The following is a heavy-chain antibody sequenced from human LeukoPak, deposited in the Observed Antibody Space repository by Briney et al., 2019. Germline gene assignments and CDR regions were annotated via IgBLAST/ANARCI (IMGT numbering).Heavy chain of an antibody. CDR2: IRSKANSYAT. D-gene: IGHD2/OR15-2a*01. J-gene: IGHJ3*02. CDR3: TREGLVTFDI. Sequence: HPGGSLRLSCAASGFTFSGSAMHGVRQASGKGLEWVGRIRSKANSYATAYAASVKGRFTISRDDSKNTAYLQMNSLKTEDTAVYYCTREGLVTFDIWGQGTMVTVSS. CDR1: GFTFSGSA. V-gene: IGHV3-73*01.